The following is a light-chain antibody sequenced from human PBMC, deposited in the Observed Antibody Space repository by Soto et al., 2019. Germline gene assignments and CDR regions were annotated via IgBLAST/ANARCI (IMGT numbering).Light chain of an antibody. Sequence: AIRMTQSPSSFSSSTGDRVTITCRASQGISSYLAWYQQKPGKDPKLLIYAASTLHSGVPSRVSGSGSGTDFTLTIICLQSEDFDTYYCQQSYSYPFTFGQGTKLEI. J-gene: IGKJ2*01. CDR2: AAS. CDR3: QQSYSYPFT. V-gene: IGKV1-8*01. CDR1: QGISSY.